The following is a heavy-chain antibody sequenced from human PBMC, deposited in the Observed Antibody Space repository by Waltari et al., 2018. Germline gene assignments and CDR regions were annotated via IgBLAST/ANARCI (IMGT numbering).Heavy chain of an antibody. CDR3: ATKRESSASGFDY. CDR1: GGPISSSSYY. D-gene: IGHD6-19*01. Sequence: QLQLQESGPGLVKPSETLSFTCPVSGGPISSSSYYWGWIRRPPGKGLEWIGSIYYSGSTYSNPSLKSRGTISVDTSKNQFSLKLSAVTAADTAVYYCATKRESSASGFDYWGQGTLVTVSS. J-gene: IGHJ4*02. CDR2: IYYSGST. V-gene: IGHV4-39*01.